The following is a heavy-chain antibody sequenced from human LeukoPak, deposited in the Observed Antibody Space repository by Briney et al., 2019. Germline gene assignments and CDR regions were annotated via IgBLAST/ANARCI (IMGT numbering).Heavy chain of an antibody. D-gene: IGHD3-3*01. Sequence: PGGSLRLSCAASGFTFSSYSMNWVRQAPGKGLEWVSYISSSSSTIYYADSVKGRFTISRDNAKNSLYLQMNSLRAEDTALYYCAKEGEYDFWSGGSLYYFDYWGQGTLVTVSS. V-gene: IGHV3-48*01. J-gene: IGHJ4*02. CDR1: GFTFSSYS. CDR2: ISSSSSTI. CDR3: AKEGEYDFWSGGSLYYFDY.